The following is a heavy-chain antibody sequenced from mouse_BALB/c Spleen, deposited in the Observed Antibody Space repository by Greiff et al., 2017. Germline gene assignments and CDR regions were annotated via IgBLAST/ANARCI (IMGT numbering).Heavy chain of an antibody. CDR1: GFNIKDTY. CDR2: IYPYNGGT. V-gene: IGHV1-34*01. J-gene: IGHJ3*01. CDR3: ARSTMITTIFAY. D-gene: IGHD2-4*01. Sequence: VQLQQSGAELVKPGASVKLSCTASGFNIKDTYMHWVKQSHGKSLEWIGYIYPYNGGTGYNQKFKSKATLTVDNSSSTAYMELRSLTSEDSAVYYCARSTMITTIFAYWGQGTLVTVSA.